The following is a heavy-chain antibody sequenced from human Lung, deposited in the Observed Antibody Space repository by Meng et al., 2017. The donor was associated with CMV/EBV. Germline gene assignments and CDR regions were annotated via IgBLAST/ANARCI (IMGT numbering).Heavy chain of an antibody. J-gene: IGHJ6*04. V-gene: IGHV4-34*02. CDR2: IDHNGMT. CDR3: ARGRVRGLDV. CDR1: GGSFSDSS. D-gene: IGHD6-6*01. Sequence: QVHLQQWGAGLLKPSETLSLTCAVYGGSFSDSSWTWIRQSPGKGLEWIGEIDHNGMTNYNASLKSRVTISLVMSKKQFSLSLTSVTAADTAMYYCARGRVRGLDVWGKGTTVTVSS.